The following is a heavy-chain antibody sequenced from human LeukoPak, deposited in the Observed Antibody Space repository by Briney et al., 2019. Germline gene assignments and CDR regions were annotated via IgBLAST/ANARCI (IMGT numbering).Heavy chain of an antibody. CDR2: INAGSGDT. J-gene: IGHJ4*02. D-gene: IGHD3-10*01. V-gene: IGHV1-3*01. CDR1: GYTFTTSA. CDR3: ARDQSLGSYPDY. Sequence: ASVKVSCKASGYTFTTSAMHWVRQAPGQRLEWMGWINAGSGDTKYSLKFQGRVTFTRDTSASTAYMALSSLRFEDTAVYFCARDQSLGSYPDYWGQGTLVTVSS.